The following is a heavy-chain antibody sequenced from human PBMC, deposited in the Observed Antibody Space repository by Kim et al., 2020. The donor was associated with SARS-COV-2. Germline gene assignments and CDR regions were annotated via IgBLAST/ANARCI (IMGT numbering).Heavy chain of an antibody. V-gene: IGHV3-30*04. CDR2: ISYDGSNK. J-gene: IGHJ4*02. D-gene: IGHD3-10*01. CDR1: GFTFSSYA. CDR3: VRGVAIH. Sequence: GGSLRLSCAASGFTFSSYAMHWVRQAPGKGLEWGAVISYDGSNKYYADSVKGRFTISRDNSKNTLYLQMNSLRAEDTAVYYGVRGVAIHWGQGTLVTVSS.